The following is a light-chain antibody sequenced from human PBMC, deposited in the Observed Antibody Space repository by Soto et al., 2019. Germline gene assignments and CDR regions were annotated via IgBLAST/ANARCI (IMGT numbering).Light chain of an antibody. CDR2: QDS. V-gene: IGLV3-1*01. CDR3: QAWDSSTAEDV. CDR1: KLGDKY. Sequence: SYELTQPPSVSVSPGQTASITCSGDKLGDKYACWYQQKPGQSPVLVIYQDSTRPSGIPERFSGSNSGNTATLTISGTQAMDEADYYCQAWDSSTAEDVFGTGTKLTVL. J-gene: IGLJ1*01.